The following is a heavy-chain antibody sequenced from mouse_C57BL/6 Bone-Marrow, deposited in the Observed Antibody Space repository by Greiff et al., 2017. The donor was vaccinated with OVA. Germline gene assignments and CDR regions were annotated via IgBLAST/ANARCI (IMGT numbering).Heavy chain of an antibody. D-gene: IGHD2-3*01. CDR2: IHPNSGST. CDR3: DMMVTHRDD. J-gene: IGHJ2*01. CDR1: GYTFTSYW. Sequence: VQLQQPGAELVKPGASVKLSCKASGYTFTSYWMHWVKQRPGQGLEWIGMIHPNSGSTNYNEKFKSKATLPVDKSSSTAYMQLSSLTSEDSAVYYCDMMVTHRDDWGQGTTLTVSS. V-gene: IGHV1-64*01.